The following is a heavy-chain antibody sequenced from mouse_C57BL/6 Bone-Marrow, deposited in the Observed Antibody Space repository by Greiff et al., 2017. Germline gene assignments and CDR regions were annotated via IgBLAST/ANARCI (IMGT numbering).Heavy chain of an antibody. D-gene: IGHD4-1*01. CDR3: ARDTWEGFAY. Sequence: EVKLMESGGGLVKPGGSLKLSCAASGFTFSSYAMSWVRQTPEKRLEWVATISDGGSYTYYPDNVKGRFTISRDNAKNNLYLQRSHLKSEDTAMYYCARDTWEGFAYWGQGTLVTVSA. V-gene: IGHV5-4*01. CDR2: ISDGGSYT. J-gene: IGHJ3*01. CDR1: GFTFSSYA.